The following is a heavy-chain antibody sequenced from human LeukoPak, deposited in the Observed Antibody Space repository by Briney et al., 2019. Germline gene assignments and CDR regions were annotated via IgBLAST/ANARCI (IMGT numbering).Heavy chain of an antibody. Sequence: RASETLSLTRTLSCPSISSYCWRWIRQPPGKGREWLGFIYYSGSTNYNPSLKSRVTISVDTSMNQFSLKLSSVTAADTAVYYCARAFYSSSWYSYYYGMDVWGQGTTVTVSS. CDR1: CPSISSYC. V-gene: IGHV4-59*01. D-gene: IGHD6-13*01. CDR3: ARAFYSSSWYSYYYGMDV. CDR2: IYYSGST. J-gene: IGHJ6*02.